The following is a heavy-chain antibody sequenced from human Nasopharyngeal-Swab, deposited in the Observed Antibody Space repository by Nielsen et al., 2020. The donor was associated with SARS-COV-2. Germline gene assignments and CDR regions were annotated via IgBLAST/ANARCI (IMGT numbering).Heavy chain of an antibody. D-gene: IGHD3-22*01. J-gene: IGHJ3*02. Sequence: GESLKISCAASGFTFSSYAMSWVRQAPGKGLEWVSAISGSSGSTYYADSVRGRFTISRDNSKNTLYLQMNSLRAEDTAVYYCAKDYYDSSGYHPDAFDIWGQGTMVTVSS. CDR3: AKDYYDSSGYHPDAFDI. V-gene: IGHV3-23*01. CDR2: ISGSSGST. CDR1: GFTFSSYA.